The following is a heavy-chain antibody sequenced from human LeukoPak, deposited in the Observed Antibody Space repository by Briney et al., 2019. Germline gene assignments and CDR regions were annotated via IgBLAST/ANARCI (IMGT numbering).Heavy chain of an antibody. CDR3: ARENYDYVWGSYRLGPSFDY. J-gene: IGHJ4*02. D-gene: IGHD3-16*02. V-gene: IGHV4-59*12. CDR1: GGSISSYY. CDR2: IYYSGST. Sequence: SETLSLTCTVSGGSISSYYWSWIRQPPGKGLEWIGYIYYSGSTNYSPSLKSRVTISVDTSKNQFSLKMKSVTAADTAVYYCARENYDYVWGSYRLGPSFDYWGQGTLVTVSS.